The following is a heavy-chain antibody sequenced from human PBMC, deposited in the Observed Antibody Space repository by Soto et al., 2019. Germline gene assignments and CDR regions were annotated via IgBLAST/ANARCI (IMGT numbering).Heavy chain of an antibody. V-gene: IGHV2-5*02. J-gene: IGHJ4*02. Sequence: QITLKESGPTLVKPTQTLTLTCTFSGFSLSTSGVGVGWIRQPPGKALEWLALIYWDDDKRYSPSLKSRLTITKDTSKNQVVLTMTNMDPVDTATYYCAHTPFPDYVWGSYRSYYFDYWGQVTLVTVSS. CDR1: GFSLSTSGVG. CDR2: IYWDDDK. D-gene: IGHD3-16*02. CDR3: AHTPFPDYVWGSYRSYYFDY.